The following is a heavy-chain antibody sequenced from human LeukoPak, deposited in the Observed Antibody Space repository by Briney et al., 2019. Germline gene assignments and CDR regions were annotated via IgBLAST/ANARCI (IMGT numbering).Heavy chain of an antibody. J-gene: IGHJ3*02. CDR1: GYTLTELS. CDR2: FDPEDGET. V-gene: IGHV1-24*01. CDR3: ATGRIVVVTHGAFDI. D-gene: IGHD3-22*01. Sequence: GASVKVSCKVSGYTLTELSMHWVRQAPGKGLEWMGGFDPEDGETIYAQKLQGRVTMTEDTSTDTAYMELSSLRSEDTAVYYCATGRIVVVTHGAFDIWGQGTMVTVSS.